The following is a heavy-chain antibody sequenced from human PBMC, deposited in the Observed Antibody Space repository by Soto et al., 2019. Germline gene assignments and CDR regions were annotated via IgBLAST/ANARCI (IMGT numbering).Heavy chain of an antibody. D-gene: IGHD3-3*01. V-gene: IGHV4-59*01. CDR2: IYHSGNT. CDR1: GGSLSDYY. CDR3: VRDRGYWSGRDAFDI. Sequence: QAQLQESGPGLVKPSETLSLTCAVSGGSLSDYYWSWIRQPPGKGLEWIGYIYHSGNTNYNPSLKSRVTISLDRPKNLYSLKLRSVTAADTAVYYCVRDRGYWSGRDAFDIWGLGTMVTVSS. J-gene: IGHJ3*02.